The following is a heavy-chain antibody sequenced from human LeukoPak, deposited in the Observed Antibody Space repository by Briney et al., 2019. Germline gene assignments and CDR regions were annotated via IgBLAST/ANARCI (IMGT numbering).Heavy chain of an antibody. D-gene: IGHD6-13*01. Sequence: SVKVSCKASGGTFSSYAISWVRQAPGQGLEWMGGIIPIFGTANYAQKFQGRVTITADESTSTAYMELSSLRSEDTAVYYCAVFVAAAGIFDYWGQGTLVTVSS. J-gene: IGHJ4*02. CDR2: IIPIFGTA. V-gene: IGHV1-69*13. CDR3: AVFVAAAGIFDY. CDR1: GGTFSSYA.